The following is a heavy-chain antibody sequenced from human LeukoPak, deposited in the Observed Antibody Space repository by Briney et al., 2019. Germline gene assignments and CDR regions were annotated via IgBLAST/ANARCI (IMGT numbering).Heavy chain of an antibody. CDR2: IYYSGST. D-gene: IGHD2-2*01. CDR3: ARDPGSGPSPSIVVVPAAAAFDI. V-gene: IGHV4-39*07. CDR1: GGSISSSSYY. J-gene: IGHJ3*02. Sequence: SETLSLTCTVSGGSISSSSYYWGWIRQPPGKGLEWIGSIYYSGSTYYNPSLKSRVTISVDTSKDQFSLKLSSVTAADTAVYYCARDPGSGPSPSIVVVPAAAAFDIWGQGTTVTVSS.